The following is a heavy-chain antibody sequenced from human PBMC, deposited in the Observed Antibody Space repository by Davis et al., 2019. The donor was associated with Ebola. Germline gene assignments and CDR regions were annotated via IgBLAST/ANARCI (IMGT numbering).Heavy chain of an antibody. Sequence: GESLKISCAASGFTFSSYAMHWVRQAPGKGLEWVAVISYDGSNKYYADSVKGRFTISRDNSKNTRYLQMNSLRAEDTAVYYCARDQAWARAAVAVYFDYWGQGTLVTVSS. J-gene: IGHJ4*02. D-gene: IGHD6-19*01. CDR1: GFTFSSYA. V-gene: IGHV3-30-3*01. CDR2: ISYDGSNK. CDR3: ARDQAWARAAVAVYFDY.